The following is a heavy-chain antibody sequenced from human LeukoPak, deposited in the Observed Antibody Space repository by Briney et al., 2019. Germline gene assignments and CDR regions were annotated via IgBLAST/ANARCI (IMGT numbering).Heavy chain of an antibody. CDR2: INPSSGTT. Sequence: GALVKVSCKACGYTFTSYYLHWVRQAPGQGLEWVGIINPSSGTTTYAQNFQGRVTMTRDTSTTTVYMELNSLRSDDTAMYYCARDYTGGGSSWSDNWFDPWGQGTLVTVSS. CDR1: GYTFTSYY. CDR3: ARDYTGGGSSWSDNWFDP. D-gene: IGHD6-13*01. V-gene: IGHV1-46*01. J-gene: IGHJ5*01.